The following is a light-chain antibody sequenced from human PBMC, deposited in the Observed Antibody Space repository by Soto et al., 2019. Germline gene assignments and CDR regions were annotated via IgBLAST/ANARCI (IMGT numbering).Light chain of an antibody. CDR2: DAS. V-gene: IGKV1-33*01. J-gene: IGKJ4*01. CDR1: HDIRNY. Sequence: DIQMTQSPSSLSASVGDRVPITCQARHDIRNYLNWYQQKPGQAPMLLIHDASRLQTGVPSRFSGSGSWTDFILTITSLQPDDIAKYHCQPYDNRPLTFGGGTKVVI. CDR3: QPYDNRPLT.